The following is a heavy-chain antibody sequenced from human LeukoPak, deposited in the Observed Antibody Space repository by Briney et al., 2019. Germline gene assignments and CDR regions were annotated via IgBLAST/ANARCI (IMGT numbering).Heavy chain of an antibody. J-gene: IGHJ5*02. CDR3: ATDRGGYCSGGSCFKNWFDP. D-gene: IGHD2-15*01. CDR2: IVVGSGNT. V-gene: IGHV1-58*01. Sequence: GASVKVSCKASGFTFTSSAVQWVRQARGQRLEWIGWIVVGSGNTNYAQKFQGRVTMTEDTSTDTAYMELSSLRSEDTAVYYCATDRGGYCSGGSCFKNWFDPWGQGTLVTVSS. CDR1: GFTFTSSA.